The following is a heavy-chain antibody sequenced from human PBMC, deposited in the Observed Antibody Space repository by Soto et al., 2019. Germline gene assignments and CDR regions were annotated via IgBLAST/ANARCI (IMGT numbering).Heavy chain of an antibody. CDR3: ARWGTTGGLDV. CDR2: TSYDGSNN. CDR1: GFTFRSYV. V-gene: IGHV3-33*05. J-gene: IGHJ4*02. Sequence: QVQLVESGGGVVQPGTSLRLSSVGSGFTFRSYVIHWVRQAPGKGLEWVALTSYDGSNNFYGDSVKGRFTISRHNSRNTVELQIDSLRFEATALYYCARWGTTGGLDVWGQGALVSVSS. D-gene: IGHD3-16*01.